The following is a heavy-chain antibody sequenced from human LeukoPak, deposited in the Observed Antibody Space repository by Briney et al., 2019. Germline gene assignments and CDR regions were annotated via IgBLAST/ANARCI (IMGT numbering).Heavy chain of an antibody. D-gene: IGHD3-3*01. CDR1: GFTFSSYA. CDR3: AARYYDFWSGYCTDGYYYYMDV. J-gene: IGHJ6*03. Sequence: PGGSLRLSCAASGFTFSSYAMSWVRQAPGKGLEWVSAISGSGGSTYYADSVKGRFTISRDNSKNTLYLQMNGLRAEDTGVYYCAARYYDFWSGYCTDGYYYYMDVWGKGTTVTVSS. V-gene: IGHV3-23*01. CDR2: ISGSGGST.